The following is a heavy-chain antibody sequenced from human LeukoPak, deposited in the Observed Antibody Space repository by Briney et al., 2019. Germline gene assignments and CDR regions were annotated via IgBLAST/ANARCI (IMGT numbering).Heavy chain of an antibody. V-gene: IGHV4-34*01. CDR3: ARAVGSAEDY. CDR2: IDHSGST. CDR1: GGSFSRYY. Sequence: SQTLSLTCAVYGGSFSRYYWSWVRQSPGKGLEWIAEIDHSGSTNYNPSLKTRVTISMDTSKNQFSLRLSSVTAADTAVYYCARAVGSAEDYWGQGTLVTGSS. J-gene: IGHJ4*02. D-gene: IGHD5-12*01.